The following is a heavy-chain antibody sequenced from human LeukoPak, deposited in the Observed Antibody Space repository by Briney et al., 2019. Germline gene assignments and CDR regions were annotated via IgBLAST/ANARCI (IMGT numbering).Heavy chain of an antibody. D-gene: IGHD6-19*01. CDR2: ISAYNGHT. CDR1: GYTFTSYG. Sequence: ASVNVSCKASGYTFTSYGISWVRQAPGQGLEWMGWISAYNGHTNYAQKLQGRVTMTTDTSTSTAYMELRSLRSDDTAVYYCARGGDSSGWSYDYFYMDVWRKGTTVTVSS. CDR3: ARGGDSSGWSYDYFYMDV. J-gene: IGHJ6*03. V-gene: IGHV1-18*01.